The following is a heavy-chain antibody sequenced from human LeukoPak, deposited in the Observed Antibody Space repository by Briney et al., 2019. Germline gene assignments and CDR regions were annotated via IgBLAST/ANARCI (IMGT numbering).Heavy chain of an antibody. CDR1: GFTFDDYA. V-gene: IGHV3-43D*03. CDR2: ISWDGGST. Sequence: GGSLRLSCAASGFTFDDYAMHWVRQAPGMGLEWVSLISWDGGSTYYADSVKGRFTISRDNSKNSLYLQMNSLRAEDTALYYCAKMGTSGYQSDYWGQGTLVTVSS. J-gene: IGHJ4*02. D-gene: IGHD3-3*01. CDR3: AKMGTSGYQSDY.